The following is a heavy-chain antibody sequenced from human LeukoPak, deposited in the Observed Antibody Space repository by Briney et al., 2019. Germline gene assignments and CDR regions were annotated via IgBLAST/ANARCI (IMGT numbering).Heavy chain of an antibody. CDR1: GFTFSSYV. CDR3: AGGSNHWFDP. D-gene: IGHD1-14*01. Sequence: QPGGSLRLSCAASGFTFSSYVMHCVRQAPGKGLEYISVISSNGDSTYYANSVKGRFTISRDNSKNTLFLQMGSLRADDMAVYYCAGGSNHWFDPWGQGTLVTVSS. V-gene: IGHV3-64*01. CDR2: ISSNGDST. J-gene: IGHJ5*02.